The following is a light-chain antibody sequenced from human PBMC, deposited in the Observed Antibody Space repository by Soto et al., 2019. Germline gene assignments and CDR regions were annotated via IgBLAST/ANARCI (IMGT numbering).Light chain of an antibody. CDR3: QQYGSSPRT. J-gene: IGKJ1*01. Sequence: EIVLTQSPATLSLSPGERATLSCRASQSVSSNLAWYQQKPGQAPRLLIYGASSRATGIPDRFSGSGSGTDFTLTISRLEPEDFAVYSCQQYGSSPRTFGQGTEV. V-gene: IGKV3-20*01. CDR1: QSVSSN. CDR2: GAS.